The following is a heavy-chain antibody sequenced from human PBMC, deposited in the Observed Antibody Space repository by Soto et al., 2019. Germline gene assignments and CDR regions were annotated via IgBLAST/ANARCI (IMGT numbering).Heavy chain of an antibody. D-gene: IGHD1-26*01. Sequence: WTWIRQHPGKGLEWIGYIYDSGSAFYNPSLKGRVTMSVDTSKNQFSLNLRSVTAADTAVFYCARGILRPNHYMDVWGNGTAVAVSS. CDR3: ARGILRPNHYMDV. V-gene: IGHV4-31*02. CDR2: IYDSGSA. J-gene: IGHJ6*03.